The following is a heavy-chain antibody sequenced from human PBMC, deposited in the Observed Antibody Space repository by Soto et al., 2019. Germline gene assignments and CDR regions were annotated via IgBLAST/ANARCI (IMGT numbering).Heavy chain of an antibody. CDR2: VSAYNGNT. Sequence: GGSLRLSCAASGYTFSDYYMSWIRQAPGKGLEWMGWVSAYNGNTNYAQKLQGRVTMTTDTSTSTAYMELRSLRSDDTAVYYCATDYGDYGGAFDIWGRGTMVTVSS. J-gene: IGHJ3*02. D-gene: IGHD4-17*01. CDR1: GYTFSDYY. V-gene: IGHV1-18*04. CDR3: ATDYGDYGGAFDI.